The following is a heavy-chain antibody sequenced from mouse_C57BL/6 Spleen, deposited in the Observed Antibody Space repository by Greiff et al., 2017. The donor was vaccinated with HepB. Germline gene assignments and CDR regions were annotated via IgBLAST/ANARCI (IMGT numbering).Heavy chain of an antibody. D-gene: IGHD1-1*02. V-gene: IGHV14-4*01. CDR3: TTGDGSYLYYFDY. CDR2: IDPENGDT. CDR1: GFNFKDDY. J-gene: IGHJ2*01. Sequence: VQLQQSGAELVRPGASVKLSCTASGFNFKDDYMHWVKQRPEQGLEWIGCIDPENGDTEYASKFQGKATITADTSSNTAYLQLSSLTSEDTAVYYCTTGDGSYLYYFDYWGQGTTLTVSS.